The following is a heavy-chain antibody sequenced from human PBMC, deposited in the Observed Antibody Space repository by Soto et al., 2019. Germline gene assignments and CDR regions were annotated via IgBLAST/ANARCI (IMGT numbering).Heavy chain of an antibody. V-gene: IGHV1-69*12. CDR3: ARDGDPGYSFWSGPLGGGRFDP. CDR1: GGTFGNTA. D-gene: IGHD3-3*01. CDR2: IVPLFGTA. J-gene: IGHJ5*02. Sequence: QVQLVQSGAEVKEPGSSVNVSCKTSGGTFGNTAVTWVRQVPGQGLEWIGGIVPLFGTANYAQKFRGRVMITADESTSTAYMDLCSLRSDDTAIYYCARDGDPGYSFWSGPLGGGRFDPWGQGTLVTVSS.